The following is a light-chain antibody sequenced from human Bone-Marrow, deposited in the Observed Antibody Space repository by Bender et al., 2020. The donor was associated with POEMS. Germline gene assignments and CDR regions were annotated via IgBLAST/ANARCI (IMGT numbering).Light chain of an antibody. CDR3: QAWDSSTPV. V-gene: IGLV3-21*01. CDR1: NIGSKS. Sequence: SYVLTQPPSVSVAPGQTARITCGGNNIGSKSVHWYQQKPGQAPVLVMYQDMKRPSGIPGRFSGSNSGNTATLTISGTQAMDEADYYCQAWDSSTPVFGTGTKVTVL. CDR2: QDM. J-gene: IGLJ1*01.